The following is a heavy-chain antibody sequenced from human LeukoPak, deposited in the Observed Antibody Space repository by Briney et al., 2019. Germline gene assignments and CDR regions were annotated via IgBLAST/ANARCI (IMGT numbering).Heavy chain of an antibody. V-gene: IGHV1-18*04. Sequence: ASVKVSCKASGYTFTSYGISWVRQAPGHGLEWMGWISAYNGNTNYAQKLQGRVTMTTDTSTSTAYMELRSLRSDDTAVYYCARGSDYYGSGSYKSWFDPWGQGTLVTVSS. D-gene: IGHD3-10*01. CDR3: ARGSDYYGSGSYKSWFDP. J-gene: IGHJ5*02. CDR2: ISAYNGNT. CDR1: GYTFTSYG.